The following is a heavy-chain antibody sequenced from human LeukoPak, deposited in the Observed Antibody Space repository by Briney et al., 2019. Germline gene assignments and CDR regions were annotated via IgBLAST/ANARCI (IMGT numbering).Heavy chain of an antibody. CDR1: GFTFSSYG. CDR3: ARGGNATYFDY. D-gene: IGHD4-23*01. CDR2: IWYDGSNK. J-gene: IGHJ4*02. V-gene: IGHV3-33*01. Sequence: GGSLRLSCAASGFTFSSYGMHWVRQAPGKGLEWAAVIWYDGSNKYYADSVKGRFTISRDNSKNTLYLQMNSLRAEDTAVYYCARGGNATYFDYWGQGTLVTVSS.